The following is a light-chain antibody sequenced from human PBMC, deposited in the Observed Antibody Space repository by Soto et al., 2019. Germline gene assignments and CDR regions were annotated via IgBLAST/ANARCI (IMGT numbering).Light chain of an antibody. CDR3: QQRSNWPLT. Sequence: EIVMTQSPATLSVSPGERATLSCRASQSVSSNLAWYQQKPGQAPRLLIYDASNRATGIPARFSGSGSGTDFTLTISSLEPEDFAVYYCQQRSNWPLTCGGGTKGDIK. V-gene: IGKV3-11*01. CDR1: QSVSSN. CDR2: DAS. J-gene: IGKJ4*01.